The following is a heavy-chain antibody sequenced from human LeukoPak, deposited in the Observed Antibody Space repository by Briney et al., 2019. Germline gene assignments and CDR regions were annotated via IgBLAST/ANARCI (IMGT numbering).Heavy chain of an antibody. V-gene: IGHV3-23*01. CDR1: GFTFSSYA. CDR3: AKDPTLRYSSGWSSGDWFDP. D-gene: IGHD6-19*01. J-gene: IGHJ5*02. CDR2: ISGSGGST. Sequence: PGGSLRLSCAASGFTFSSYAMSWVRQAPGKGLEWVSAISGSGGSTYYADSVKGRFTISRDNSKNTLYLQMNSLRAEDTAVYYCAKDPTLRYSSGWSSGDWFDPWGQGTLVTVSS.